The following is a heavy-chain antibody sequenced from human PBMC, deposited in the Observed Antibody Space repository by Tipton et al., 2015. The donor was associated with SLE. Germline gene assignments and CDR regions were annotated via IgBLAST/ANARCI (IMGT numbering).Heavy chain of an antibody. CDR1: GVSISSSY. J-gene: IGHJ3*01. V-gene: IGHV4-59*07. CDR2: IYYSGST. D-gene: IGHD3-22*01. Sequence: TLSLTCTVSGVSISSSYWSWIRQSPEKGLEWIGDIYYSGSTKYNPSLESRVTMSVDTSKSQFSLELTSVTAADTALYYCARGYFDSSGYSNPFDVWGQGTMVTVSS. CDR3: ARGYFDSSGYSNPFDV.